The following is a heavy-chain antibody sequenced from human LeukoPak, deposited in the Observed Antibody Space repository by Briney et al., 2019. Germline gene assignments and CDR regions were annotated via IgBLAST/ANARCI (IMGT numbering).Heavy chain of an antibody. V-gene: IGHV1-2*02. CDR3: ARGGDILTGYYNSPYFDY. CDR2: INPNSGGT. CDR1: GYTFTGYY. Sequence: ASVKVSCKASGYTFTGYYIHWVRQAPGQGLEWMGWINPNSGGTNDAQKFQGRGNMTRDTSTSTVYMELSSLRSEDTAVYYCARGGDILTGYYNSPYFDYWGQGTLVTVSS. J-gene: IGHJ4*02. D-gene: IGHD3-9*01.